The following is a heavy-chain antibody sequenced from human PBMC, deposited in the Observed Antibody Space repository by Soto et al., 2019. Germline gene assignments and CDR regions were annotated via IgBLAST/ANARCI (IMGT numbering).Heavy chain of an antibody. J-gene: IGHJ4*02. V-gene: IGHV3-48*02. D-gene: IGHD6-19*01. CDR3: ARSVEGHFDY. Sequence: EVQLVESGGDLVQRGGSLRLSCVASGFTFSVYSMNWVRQAPGKGLEWFSYITSDTKTIKYADSVKGRFTISRDNAKNSVYLQMKSLRHENTAVYYCARSVEGHFDYWGQGTVVTVSS. CDR1: GFTFSVYS. CDR2: ITSDTKTI.